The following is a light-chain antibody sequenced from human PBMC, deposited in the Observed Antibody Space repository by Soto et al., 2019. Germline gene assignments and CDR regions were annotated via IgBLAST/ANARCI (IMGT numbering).Light chain of an antibody. CDR3: CSYAAGDSFK. J-gene: IGLJ2*01. Sequence: QSALTQPRSVSGSPGQSVTISCTGTSSDVGAYNYVSWHQQHPGKAPKLVIYDVTQRPSGVPDRFSASKSGITASLTISGLQAEDEGDYYCCSYAAGDSFKFGGGTKLTVL. CDR1: SSDVGAYNY. CDR2: DVT. V-gene: IGLV2-11*01.